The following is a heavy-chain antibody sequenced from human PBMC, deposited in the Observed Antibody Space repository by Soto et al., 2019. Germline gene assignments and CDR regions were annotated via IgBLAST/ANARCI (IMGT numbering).Heavy chain of an antibody. CDR1: GSTFSSYA. V-gene: IGHV1-69*13. Sequence: SVKVSCKASGSTFSSYAISWVRQAPGQGLEWMGGIIPIFGTANYAQKFQGRVTITADESTSTAYMELSSLRSEDTAVYYCASYLSGGYVSDYWGQGTLVTVSS. CDR3: ASYLSGGYVSDY. CDR2: IIPIFGTA. D-gene: IGHD2-2*01. J-gene: IGHJ4*02.